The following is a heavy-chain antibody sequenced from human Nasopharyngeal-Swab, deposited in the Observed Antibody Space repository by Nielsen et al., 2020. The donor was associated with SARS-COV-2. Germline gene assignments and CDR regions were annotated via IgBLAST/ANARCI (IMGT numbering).Heavy chain of an antibody. Sequence: SETLSLTCAVYGGSFSGYYWSWIRQPPWKGLEWIGELTHSGSTNYNPSLKSRVTISVDTSKNQFSLKLTSVTAADTAVYYCARGPHRRITIFGVVIESYYYGMDVWGQGTSVTVSS. CDR3: ARGPHRRITIFGVVIESYYYGMDV. D-gene: IGHD3-3*01. CDR1: GGSFSGYY. CDR2: LTHSGST. J-gene: IGHJ6*02. V-gene: IGHV4-34*01.